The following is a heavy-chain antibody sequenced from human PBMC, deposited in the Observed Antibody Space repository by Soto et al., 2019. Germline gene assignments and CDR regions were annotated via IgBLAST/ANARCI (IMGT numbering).Heavy chain of an antibody. CDR3: ARDGEAAGISFDY. CDR1: GFTFGSYW. Sequence: EVQLVESGGTLVQPGGSLRLSCTPSGFTFGSYWMNWVRQAPGKGLEWVANINQDGSERYYVDSVKGRFTISRDNAKDSLYLQMNSLRAEDTAVYYCARDGEAAGISFDYWGQGILVTVSS. D-gene: IGHD6-13*01. J-gene: IGHJ4*02. CDR2: INQDGSER. V-gene: IGHV3-7*04.